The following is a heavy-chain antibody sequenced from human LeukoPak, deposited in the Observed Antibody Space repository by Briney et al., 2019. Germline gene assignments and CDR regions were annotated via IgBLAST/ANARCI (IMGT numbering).Heavy chain of an antibody. CDR3: ARDTFLYHYGSWYFDY. Sequence: LGGSLSLSCAASGFTFSNYWMNWVRRAPGKGLEWLANIKKEGSEMYYVDSVKGRFTVSRDNAKNSLYLQMNSLRAEDTAVYYCARDTFLYHYGSWYFDYWGQGTLVTVSS. CDR2: IKKEGSEM. CDR1: GFTFSNYW. V-gene: IGHV3-7*01. D-gene: IGHD6-13*01. J-gene: IGHJ4*02.